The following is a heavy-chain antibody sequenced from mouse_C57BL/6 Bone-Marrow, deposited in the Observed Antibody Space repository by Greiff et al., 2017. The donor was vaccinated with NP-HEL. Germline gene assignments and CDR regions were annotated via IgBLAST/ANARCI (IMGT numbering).Heavy chain of an antibody. CDR1: GYTFTSYW. CDR3: ASNSNYGY. V-gene: IGHV1-53*01. Sequence: VQLQQSGTDLVKPGASVKLSCKASGYTFTSYWMPWVHQRPGQGLEWVGTINPSNGGTNYNEKFKSKATLTVDKSSSTAYMQLSSLTSEDSAVYYCASNSNYGYWGQGTGLTGSS. J-gene: IGHJ2*03. D-gene: IGHD2-5*01. CDR2: INPSNGGT.